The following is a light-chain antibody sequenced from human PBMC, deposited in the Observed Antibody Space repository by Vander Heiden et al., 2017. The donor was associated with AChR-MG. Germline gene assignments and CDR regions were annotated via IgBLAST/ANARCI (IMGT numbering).Light chain of an antibody. CDR1: KLGDKY. CDR2: QDS. J-gene: IGLJ2*01. V-gene: IGLV3-1*01. Sequence: SYELTPPPSVSVSPAQTASITCSGDKLGDKYACWYQQEPGQSPVLVIYQDSKRPSGIPERFSGSNSGNTATLTISGTQAMDEADYYCQAWDSSTEDVVFGGGTKLTVL. CDR3: QAWDSSTEDVV.